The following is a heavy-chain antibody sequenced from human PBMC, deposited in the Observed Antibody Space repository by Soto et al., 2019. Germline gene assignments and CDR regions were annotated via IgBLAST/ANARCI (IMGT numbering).Heavy chain of an antibody. V-gene: IGHV4-59*12. J-gene: IGHJ6*02. D-gene: IGHD2-15*01. CDR2: ISYSGRT. CDR1: GGSFSSYY. Sequence: AETLSLTCTVFGGSFSSYYCSWIRLPPRKGLEWIGYISYSGRTNYNPSLKSRVTISVDTSKNQFSLKLSSVTAADTAVYYCARRRGLPYYYGMEGCGQGTTVPGSS. CDR3: ARRRGLPYYYGMEG.